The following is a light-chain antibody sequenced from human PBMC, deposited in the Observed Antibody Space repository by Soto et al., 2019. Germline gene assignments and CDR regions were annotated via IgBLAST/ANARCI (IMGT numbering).Light chain of an antibody. CDR1: SSDVGGYNY. Sequence: QSALTQPASVSGSPGQSITISCTGTSSDVGGYNYVSWYQQHPGKAPKLMIYDVSNRPSGVSNRFSGSKSGNTASLTISGLQAEDEGDYYCSSYTSSSTLVVGGGTTLTV. V-gene: IGLV2-14*01. CDR3: SSYTSSSTLV. J-gene: IGLJ2*01. CDR2: DVS.